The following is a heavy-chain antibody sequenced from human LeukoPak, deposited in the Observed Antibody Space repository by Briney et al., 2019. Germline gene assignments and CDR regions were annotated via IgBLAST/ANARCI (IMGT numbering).Heavy chain of an antibody. V-gene: IGHV3-30*02. CDR2: ISYDGSNK. CDR3: AKDGGGTDFDY. J-gene: IGHJ4*02. CDR1: GFTFSRNG. Sequence: PGGSLRLSCEVSGFTFSRNGMHGVRQAPGKGLEWVAFISYDGSNKYYADSVKGRFTISRDNSKNTLYVQMNSLRPEDTAGYYCAKDGGGTDFDYWGQGTLVTVSS. D-gene: IGHD1-26*01.